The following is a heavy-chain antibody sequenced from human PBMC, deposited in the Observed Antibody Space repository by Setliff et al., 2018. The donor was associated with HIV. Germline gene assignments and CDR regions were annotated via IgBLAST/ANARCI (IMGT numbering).Heavy chain of an antibody. CDR1: GGSLSGYS. CDR2: IFHNGTI. D-gene: IGHD5-18*01. J-gene: IGHJ4*02. V-gene: IGHV4-34*01. CDR3: AKGSLPSGYSYGFFDY. Sequence: SETLSLTCAVYGGSLSGYSWSWIRQAPGKGLEWIGEIFHNGTINFNPSLRSRVALSIDTSKSQISLNLTSPSTEDTAVYYCAKGSLPSGYSYGFFDYWGQGTLVTVSS.